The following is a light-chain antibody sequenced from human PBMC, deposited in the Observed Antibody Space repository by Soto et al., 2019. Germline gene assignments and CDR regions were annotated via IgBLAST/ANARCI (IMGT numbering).Light chain of an antibody. CDR2: SNN. CDR1: SSNIGSNT. J-gene: IGLJ3*02. Sequence: QSVLTQPPSASGTPGQRVTISCSGSSSNIGSNTVNWYQQLPGTTPKPLIYSNNRRPSGVPDRFSGSKSGTSASLAISALQSEDEADYYCAAWDDSLNGHWVFGGGTKLTVL. CDR3: AAWDDSLNGHWV. V-gene: IGLV1-44*01.